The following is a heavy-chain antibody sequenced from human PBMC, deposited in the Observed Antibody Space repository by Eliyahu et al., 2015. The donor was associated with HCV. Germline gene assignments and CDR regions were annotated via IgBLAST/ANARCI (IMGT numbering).Heavy chain of an antibody. D-gene: IGHD2-15*01. CDR2: INAGGDTT. V-gene: IGHV3-23*01. J-gene: IGHJ4*02. CDR1: GFTFPIAA. CDR3: AKIPSLYIDYSYYFDY. Sequence: EVQLLESGGALVQPGGSLRLSCAASGFTFPIAAXSWVXQAPGKGVGWVSSINAGGDTTSYADSVEGRFAISRDNSKNTIFLQMDSLRAEDTAIYYCAKIPSLYIDYSYYFDYWGLGTLVTVSS.